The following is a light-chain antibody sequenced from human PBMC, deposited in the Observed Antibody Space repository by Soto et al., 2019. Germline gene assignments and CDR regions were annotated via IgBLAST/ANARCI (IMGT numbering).Light chain of an antibody. CDR3: QQRRHWPPIT. CDR2: DVS. V-gene: IGKV3-11*01. CDR1: QNIDNY. J-gene: IGKJ5*01. Sequence: IMLTQSPATLSLSPGERATLSCRASQNIDNYLAWYQQKTGQAPRLLIFDVSNRATGIPGRFSGSGSGTDFTLTISSLEPEDSAVYFCQQRRHWPPITFGQGTRLEMK.